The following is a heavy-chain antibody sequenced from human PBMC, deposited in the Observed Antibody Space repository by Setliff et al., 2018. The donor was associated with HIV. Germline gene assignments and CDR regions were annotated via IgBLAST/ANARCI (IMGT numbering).Heavy chain of an antibody. CDR1: GGTFSTHA. V-gene: IGHV1-69*05. Sequence: SVKVSCKASGGTFSTHAINWVRQAPGQGLEWMGGIIPNFGTTHYAQKFQGRVTITTDESTNTAYMELGSLRSEDTAVYYCASVPMEYSGYNSDSGSYYYHYGLDVWGQGTTVTVSS. CDR2: IIPNFGTT. CDR3: ASVPMEYSGYNSDSGSYYYHYGLDV. J-gene: IGHJ6*02. D-gene: IGHD5-12*01.